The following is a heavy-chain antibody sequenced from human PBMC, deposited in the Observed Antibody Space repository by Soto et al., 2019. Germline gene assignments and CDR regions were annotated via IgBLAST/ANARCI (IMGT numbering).Heavy chain of an antibody. CDR3: AGHVMYYYDSSGGGMDV. CDR1: GYSFTSYW. J-gene: IGHJ6*02. D-gene: IGHD3-22*01. V-gene: IGHV5-51*01. Sequence: GESLKISCKGSGYSFTSYWIGWVRQMPGKGLEWMGIIYPGDSDTRYSPSFQGQVTISADKSISTAYLQWSSLKASDTAMYYCAGHVMYYYDSSGGGMDVWGQGTTVTVSS. CDR2: IYPGDSDT.